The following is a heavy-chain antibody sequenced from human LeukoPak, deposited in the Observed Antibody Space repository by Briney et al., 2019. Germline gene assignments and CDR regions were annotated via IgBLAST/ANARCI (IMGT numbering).Heavy chain of an antibody. CDR1: GYTFTSYG. J-gene: IGHJ4*02. CDR2: ISAYNGNT. Sequence: ASVKVSCKASGYTFTSYGISWVRQAPGQGLESMGWISAYNGNTNYAQKLQGRVTMTTDTSTSTAYMELRSLRSDDTAVYYCARSKKDYGVSDYWGQGTLVTVSS. D-gene: IGHD4-17*01. V-gene: IGHV1-18*01. CDR3: ARSKKDYGVSDY.